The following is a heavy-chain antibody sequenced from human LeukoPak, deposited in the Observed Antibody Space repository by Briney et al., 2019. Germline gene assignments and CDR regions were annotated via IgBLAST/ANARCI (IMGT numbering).Heavy chain of an antibody. CDR3: ATNEEGAVAGTVQH. J-gene: IGHJ1*01. CDR2: IYSSGST. D-gene: IGHD6-19*01. Sequence: SETLSLTCTVSGGXISSGGYYWTWIRQHPGKGLEWIGYIYSSGSTYYNPSLKSRVTISVDTSKNQLSLKLSSVTAADSAVYYCATNEEGAVAGTVQHWGQGTLVTVSS. V-gene: IGHV4-31*03. CDR1: GGXISSGGYY.